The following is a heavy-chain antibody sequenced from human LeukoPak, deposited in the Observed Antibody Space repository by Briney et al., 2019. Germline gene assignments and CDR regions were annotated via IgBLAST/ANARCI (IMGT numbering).Heavy chain of an antibody. CDR1: GGSISSYY. Sequence: PSETLSLTCTVSGGSISSYYWSWIRQTPGKGLECIGSIYHSRTTYYNPSLKSRVTISVDTSENQFSLKLNSVTAADTAVYYCARDGSYYRDWFDPWGQGTLVTVS. CDR2: IYHSRTT. D-gene: IGHD1-26*01. J-gene: IGHJ5*02. V-gene: IGHV4-38-2*02. CDR3: ARDGSYYRDWFDP.